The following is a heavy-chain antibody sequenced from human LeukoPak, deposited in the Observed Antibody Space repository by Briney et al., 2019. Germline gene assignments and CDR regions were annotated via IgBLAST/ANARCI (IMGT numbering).Heavy chain of an antibody. CDR2: IYYSGST. CDR1: GGSLRSYY. Sequence: TLSLTCTVSGGSLRSYYWSWIRQHPGKGLEWIGYIYYSGSTYYNPSLKSRVTISVDTSKNQFSLKLSSVTAADTAVYYCARVPGGSGSYYNIDYWGQGTLVTVSS. J-gene: IGHJ4*02. D-gene: IGHD3-10*01. V-gene: IGHV4-31*03. CDR3: ARVPGGSGSYYNIDY.